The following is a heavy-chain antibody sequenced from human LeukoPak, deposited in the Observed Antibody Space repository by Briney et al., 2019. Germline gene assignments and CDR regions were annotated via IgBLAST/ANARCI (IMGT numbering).Heavy chain of an antibody. D-gene: IGHD3-22*01. V-gene: IGHV1-18*01. Sequence: EASVKVSCKTPGYTFTSDGISWVRQAPGQGLEWMGWICTYKGNTNYAQMFQGRVTMTTDTSTSTAYMELKNLRSDDTAVYYCARTPGMVVVKTFYCMDVWGQGTTVTVSS. CDR3: ARTPGMVVVKTFYCMDV. CDR1: GYTFTSDG. J-gene: IGHJ6*02. CDR2: ICTYKGNT.